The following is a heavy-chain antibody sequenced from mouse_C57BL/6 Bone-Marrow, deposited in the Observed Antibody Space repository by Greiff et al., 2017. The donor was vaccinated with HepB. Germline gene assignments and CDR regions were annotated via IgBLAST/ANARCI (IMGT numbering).Heavy chain of an antibody. V-gene: IGHV1-26*01. CDR3: ATLTGDY. CDR2: INPNNGGT. CDR1: GYTFTDYY. Sequence: EVQLQQSGPELVKPGASVKISCKASGYTFTDYYMNWVKQSHGKSLEWIGDINPNNGGTSYNQKFKGKATLTVDKSSSTAYMELRSLTSEDSAVYYCATLTGDYWGQGTTLTVSS. D-gene: IGHD4-1*01. J-gene: IGHJ2*01.